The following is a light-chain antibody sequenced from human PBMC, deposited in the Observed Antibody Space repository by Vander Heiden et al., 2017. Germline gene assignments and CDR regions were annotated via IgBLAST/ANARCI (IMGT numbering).Light chain of an antibody. CDR2: DAS. CDR1: QDISNY. J-gene: IGKJ5*01. V-gene: IGKV1-33*01. CDR3: QQDDNFPIT. Sequence: DIQMTQSPSSLSASVGDRVTITCQASQDISNYLNWYQQKPGKAPKLLIYDASNLETGVPSRFSGSGSGTDFTFTISSLQPEDIATYYCQQDDNFPITFGQGTQLEIK.